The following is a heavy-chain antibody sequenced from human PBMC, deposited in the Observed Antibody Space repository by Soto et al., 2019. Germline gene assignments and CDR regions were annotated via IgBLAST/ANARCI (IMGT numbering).Heavy chain of an antibody. J-gene: IGHJ4*02. CDR3: AKHRDFWPGSGFDD. CDR1: GGTFSSYA. CDR2: IIPIFGTA. V-gene: IGHV1-69*13. Sequence: SVKVSCKASGGTFSSYAIRWVRPAPGQGLEWVGGIIPIFGTANYAQKFQGRVTITADESTSTAYMELSSLTSDNTAVYSRAKHRDFWPGSGFDDWGQGTLVTVSS. D-gene: IGHD3-3*01.